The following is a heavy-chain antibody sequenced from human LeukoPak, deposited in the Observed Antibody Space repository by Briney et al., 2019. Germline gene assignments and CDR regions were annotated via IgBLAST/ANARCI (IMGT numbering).Heavy chain of an antibody. CDR3: ARGEAAAGGSYYYYMDV. CDR1: GYTFTSYD. V-gene: IGHV1-8*01. J-gene: IGHJ6*03. Sequence: GASVKVSCKASGYTFTSYDINWARQATGQGLEWMGWMNPNSGNTGYAQKFQGRVTMTRNTSISTAYMELSSLRSEDTAVYYCARGEAAAGGSYYYYMDVWGKGTTVTISS. CDR2: MNPNSGNT. D-gene: IGHD6-13*01.